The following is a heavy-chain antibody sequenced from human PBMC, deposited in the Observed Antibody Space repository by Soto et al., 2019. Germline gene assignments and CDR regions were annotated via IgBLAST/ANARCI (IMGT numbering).Heavy chain of an antibody. CDR2: INAGNGNT. V-gene: IGHV1-3*01. Sequence: QVQLVQSGAEVKKPGASVKVSCRASGYTFTSYAMHWVRQAPGQRLEWMGWINAGNGNTKYSQKFQGRVTITRDTSASTAYMELSSLRSEDTAVYYCARGVAGPLHWFDPWGQGTLVTVSS. J-gene: IGHJ5*02. CDR3: ARGVAGPLHWFDP. D-gene: IGHD6-19*01. CDR1: GYTFTSYA.